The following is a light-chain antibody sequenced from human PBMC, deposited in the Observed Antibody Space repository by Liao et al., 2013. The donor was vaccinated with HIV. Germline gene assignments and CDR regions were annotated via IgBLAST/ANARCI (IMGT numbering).Light chain of an antibody. J-gene: IGLJ3*02. Sequence: SYVLTQPPSVSVAPGKTARITCGGKNIGSKTVNWYQLKPGQAPVLVIYYDSDRPSGIPERFSGSNSGNTAALTISRVVAGDEADYYCQVWDRSSDHWVFGGGTKLTVL. V-gene: IGLV3-21*04. CDR2: YDS. CDR3: QVWDRSSDHWV. CDR1: NIGSKT.